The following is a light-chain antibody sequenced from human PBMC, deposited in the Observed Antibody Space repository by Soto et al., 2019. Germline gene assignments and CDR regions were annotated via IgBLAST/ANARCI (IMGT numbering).Light chain of an antibody. J-gene: IGLJ2*01. Sequence: QAVVTQEPSLTVPPGGTVTLTCASSTGAVTSGYYPNWFQQKPGQAPRALIYSTNNKYSWTPVRFSGSLLGGKAALTLSGVQPEDEAEYYCLLYYGGQMGVFGGGTKLTVL. V-gene: IGLV7-43*01. CDR1: TGAVTSGYY. CDR3: LLYYGGQMGV. CDR2: STN.